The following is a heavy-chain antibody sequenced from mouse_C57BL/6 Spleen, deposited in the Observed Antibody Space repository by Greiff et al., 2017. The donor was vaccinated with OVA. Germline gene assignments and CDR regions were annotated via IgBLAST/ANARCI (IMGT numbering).Heavy chain of an antibody. CDR3: ANYGYDDWYFDV. Sequence: VKLQQSDAELVKPGASVKISCKVSGYTFTDHTIHWMKQRPEQGLEWIGYIYPRDGSTKYNEKFKGKATLTADKSSSTAYMQLNSLTSEDSAVYFCANYGYDDWYFDVWGTGTTVTVSS. D-gene: IGHD2-2*01. CDR2: IYPRDGST. CDR1: GYTFTDHT. V-gene: IGHV1-78*01. J-gene: IGHJ1*03.